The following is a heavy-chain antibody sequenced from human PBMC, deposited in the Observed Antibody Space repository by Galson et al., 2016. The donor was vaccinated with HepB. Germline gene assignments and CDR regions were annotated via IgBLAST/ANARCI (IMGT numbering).Heavy chain of an antibody. V-gene: IGHV3-9*01. J-gene: IGHJ4*02. CDR2: ISWNGDTL. CDR1: GFTFDDYA. CDR3: AKVSSRKGGPARNNFDY. D-gene: IGHD6-6*01. Sequence: SLRLSCAASGFTFDDYAIHWVRQAPGKGLEWVSGISWNGDTLGYADSVKGRFTISRDNAKNSLYLQMNSLRAEDTALYYCAKVSSRKGGPARNNFDYWGPGNLVTVSS.